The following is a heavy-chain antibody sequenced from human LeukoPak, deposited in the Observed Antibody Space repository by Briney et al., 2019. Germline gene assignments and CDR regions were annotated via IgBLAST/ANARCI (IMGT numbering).Heavy chain of an antibody. J-gene: IGHJ4*02. CDR3: ARGGPHYFDWLSYYFDY. CDR1: GFTSSSYW. Sequence: GGSLRLSCAASGFTSSSYWMSWVRQAPGKGLEWVANIKQDGSEKYYVDSVKGRFTISRDNAKNSLYLQMNSLRAEDTAVYYCARGGPHYFDWLSYYFDYWGQGTLVTVSS. V-gene: IGHV3-7*01. D-gene: IGHD3-9*01. CDR2: IKQDGSEK.